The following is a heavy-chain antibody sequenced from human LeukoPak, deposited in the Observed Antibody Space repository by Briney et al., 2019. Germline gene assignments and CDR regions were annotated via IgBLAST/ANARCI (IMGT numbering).Heavy chain of an antibody. Sequence: GGSLRRSCAASGFTFSSYERNWVRQAPGKGLEWISYISSSGSTIYYADSVKGRFTISRDNAKNSLYLQMNSLRAEDTAVYYCASSSPMVRGVPPTDYWGQGTLVTVSS. D-gene: IGHD3-10*01. CDR1: GFTFSSYE. V-gene: IGHV3-48*03. CDR3: ASSSPMVRGVPPTDY. CDR2: ISSSGSTI. J-gene: IGHJ4*02.